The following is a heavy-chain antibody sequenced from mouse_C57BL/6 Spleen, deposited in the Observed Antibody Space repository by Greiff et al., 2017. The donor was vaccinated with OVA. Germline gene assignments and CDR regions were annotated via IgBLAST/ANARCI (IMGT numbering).Heavy chain of an antibody. CDR2: INPSSGYT. V-gene: IGHV1-7*01. Sequence: QVQLQQSGAELAKPGASVKLSCKASGYTFTSYWMHWVKQRPGQGLEWIGYINPSSGYTKYTQKFKDKATLTAAKSSSTAYLQPSSLTYEDSADYYCASPWDGGNYFGFWGQGTTLTVSS. CDR1: GYTFTSYW. J-gene: IGHJ2*01. D-gene: IGHD4-1*01. CDR3: ASPWDGGNYFGF.